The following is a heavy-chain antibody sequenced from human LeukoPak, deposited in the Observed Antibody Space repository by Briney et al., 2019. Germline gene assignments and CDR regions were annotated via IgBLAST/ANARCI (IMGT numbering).Heavy chain of an antibody. Sequence: ASETLSLTCTVSGGSISSYYWSWIRQSPGEGLDWIGDINHSGRTNYNPSLKSRVTISVDTSKNQFSLKLSSVTAADTAVYFCATRAWYYFDYWGQGTLVTVSS. V-gene: IGHV4-34*01. J-gene: IGHJ4*02. CDR2: INHSGRT. D-gene: IGHD6-19*01. CDR3: ATRAWYYFDY. CDR1: GGSISSYY.